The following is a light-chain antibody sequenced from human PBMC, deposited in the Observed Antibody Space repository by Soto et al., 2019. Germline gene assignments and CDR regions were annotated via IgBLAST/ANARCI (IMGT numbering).Light chain of an antibody. CDR3: QQYGSSPRT. J-gene: IGKJ1*01. CDR2: GAS. CDR1: QSVSSSF. Sequence: ETVLTQSPGTLSLSPGERATLSCRASQSVSSSFLAWYQQRPGQAPRLLIYGASTRATGIPDRFSGSGSGTDFTLTISSLEPEDSAVYYCQQYGSSPRTFGQGTKVEI. V-gene: IGKV3-20*01.